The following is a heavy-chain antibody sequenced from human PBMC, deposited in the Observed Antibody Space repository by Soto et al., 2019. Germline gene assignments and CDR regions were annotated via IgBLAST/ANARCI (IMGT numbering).Heavy chain of an antibody. CDR3: VRGPSHGAFDI. Sequence: QVQLVESGGDVVQPGRSLRLSCAASGSTFSSYDIHWVRQAPGKGLEWVAHISPDGNNAYYADSVKGRFTISRDNARNPVSVPVTSLRAEDTAVYHCVRGPSHGAFDIWGQETMVTVSS. CDR2: ISPDGNNA. CDR1: GSTFSSYD. J-gene: IGHJ3*02. V-gene: IGHV3-30-3*01.